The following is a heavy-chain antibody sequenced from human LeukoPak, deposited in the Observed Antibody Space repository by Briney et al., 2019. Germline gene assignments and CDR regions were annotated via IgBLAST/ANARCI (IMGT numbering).Heavy chain of an antibody. D-gene: IGHD2-2*01. CDR1: GGTFSSYA. Sequence: SVKVSCKASGGTFSSYAISWVRQAPGQGLEWMGGIIPIFGTANYAQKFQGRVTITADESTSTAFMELSSLRSEDTAVYYCARGFRYCSSTSCSHYFDYWGQGTLVTVSS. V-gene: IGHV1-69*13. CDR2: IIPIFGTA. CDR3: ARGFRYCSSTSCSHYFDY. J-gene: IGHJ4*02.